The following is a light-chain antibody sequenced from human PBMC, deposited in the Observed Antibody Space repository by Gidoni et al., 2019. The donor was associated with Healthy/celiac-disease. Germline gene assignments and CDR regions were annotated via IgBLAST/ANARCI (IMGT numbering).Light chain of an antibody. CDR3: QHYGSSPQT. V-gene: IGKV3-20*01. J-gene: IGKJ1*01. CDR1: QSVSSSY. Sequence: VLTKSPGTLSLSPGERATLSCRASQSVSSSYLAWYQQKPDQAPRLLIYGASSRATCIPDRFSGSGSGTDFTRTISRLEPEDFAVYYCQHYGSSPQTFGQGTKVEIK. CDR2: GAS.